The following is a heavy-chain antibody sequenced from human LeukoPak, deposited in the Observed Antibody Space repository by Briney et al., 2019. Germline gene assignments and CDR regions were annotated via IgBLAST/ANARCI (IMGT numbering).Heavy chain of an antibody. Sequence: PGGSLRLSCAASGFTFSSFAMSWVRQAPGKGLEWVSAISGSGGSTYYADSVKGRFTISRDNSKNTLYLQMNSLRAEDTAVYYCAKDKYSSSLLNYFDYWGQGTLVTVSS. J-gene: IGHJ4*02. D-gene: IGHD6-13*01. V-gene: IGHV3-23*01. CDR1: GFTFSSFA. CDR3: AKDKYSSSLLNYFDY. CDR2: ISGSGGST.